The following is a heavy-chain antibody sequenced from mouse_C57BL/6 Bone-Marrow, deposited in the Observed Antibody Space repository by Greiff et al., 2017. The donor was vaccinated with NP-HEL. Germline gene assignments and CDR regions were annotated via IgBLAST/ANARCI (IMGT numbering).Heavy chain of an antibody. CDR1: GFTFSDFY. V-gene: IGHV7-1*01. J-gene: IGHJ1*03. CDR2: SRNIANDYTT. D-gene: IGHD1-1*01. CDR3: ARDAPYYGSSYVSWYFDV. Sequence: EVKVVESGGGLVQSGRSLRLSCATSGFTFSDFYMEWVRQAPGKGLEWIAASRNIANDYTTEYSASVKGRFIVSRATTQSSLNLQMNALRAEDTAMYYCARDAPYYGSSYVSWYFDVWGTGTTVTVSS.